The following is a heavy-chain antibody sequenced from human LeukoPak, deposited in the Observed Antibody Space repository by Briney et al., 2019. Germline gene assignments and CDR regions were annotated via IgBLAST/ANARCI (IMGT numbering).Heavy chain of an antibody. V-gene: IGHV3-74*01. Sequence: GGSLRLSCAASGFTFNSYLMHWVRQAPGKGLVWVSRINSDGSSPTYADSVKGRFTISRDNAKNTLYLQMNSLRAEDTAVYYCARVGGSSWGYFYYHMDVWGKGTAVTVFS. CDR2: INSDGSSP. D-gene: IGHD6-13*01. J-gene: IGHJ6*03. CDR3: ARVGGSSWGYFYYHMDV. CDR1: GFTFNSYL.